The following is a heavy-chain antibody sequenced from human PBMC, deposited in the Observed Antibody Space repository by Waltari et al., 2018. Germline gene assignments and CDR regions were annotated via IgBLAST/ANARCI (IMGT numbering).Heavy chain of an antibody. CDR2: VKSDGTSP. J-gene: IGHJ4*02. Sequence: EVQLVESGGGLVQSGGSLRLSCADSGSDYWMDWVRQAPGKGLMWVSRVKSDGTSPTYADSVKGRCTVSRDSAKNMLYLQMNSLRAEDTAVYYCTTNPPGYWGQGTLVTVSS. CDR3: TTNPPGY. V-gene: IGHV3-74*01. CDR1: GSDYW.